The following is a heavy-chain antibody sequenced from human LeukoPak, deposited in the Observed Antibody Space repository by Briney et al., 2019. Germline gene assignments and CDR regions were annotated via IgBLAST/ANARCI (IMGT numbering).Heavy chain of an antibody. D-gene: IGHD2-15*01. Sequence: GSLRLSCAAAGFTFSSYWMSWVRQAPGKGLEWVANIKQDGSEKYYVDSVKGRFTISRDNAKNSLYLQMNSLRAEDTAVYYCARDGFYCSGGSCYSDYWGQGTLVTVSS. CDR2: IKQDGSEK. CDR3: ARDGFYCSGGSCYSDY. CDR1: GFTFSSYW. J-gene: IGHJ4*02. V-gene: IGHV3-7*01.